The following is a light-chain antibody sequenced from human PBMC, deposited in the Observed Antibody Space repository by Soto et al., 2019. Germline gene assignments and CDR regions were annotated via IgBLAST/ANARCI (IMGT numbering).Light chain of an antibody. Sequence: EIVLTQSPSTLSLSPGERATLSCRASQSVDNYLAWYQQKAVQAPRLLIYDASNRATGIPARFSGSGSGTDFSLTISSLEPEDFAVYYCQQRSNWRWSFGQGTKVDIK. J-gene: IGKJ1*01. V-gene: IGKV3-11*01. CDR2: DAS. CDR3: QQRSNWRWS. CDR1: QSVDNY.